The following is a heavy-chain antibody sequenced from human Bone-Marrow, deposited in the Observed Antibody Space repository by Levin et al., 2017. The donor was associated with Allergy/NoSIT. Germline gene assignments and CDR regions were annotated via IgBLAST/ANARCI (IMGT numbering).Heavy chain of an antibody. D-gene: IGHD6-19*01. CDR2: ISWDGGST. J-gene: IGHJ4*02. V-gene: IGHV3-43*01. CDR1: GFTFDDYT. CDR3: AKDLSSSGWYDQGFDY. Sequence: GGSLRLSCAASGFTFDDYTMHWVRQAPGKGLEWVSLISWDGGSTYYADSVKGRFTISRDNSKNSLYLQMNSLRTEDTALYYCAKDLSSSGWYDQGFDYWGQGTLVTVSS.